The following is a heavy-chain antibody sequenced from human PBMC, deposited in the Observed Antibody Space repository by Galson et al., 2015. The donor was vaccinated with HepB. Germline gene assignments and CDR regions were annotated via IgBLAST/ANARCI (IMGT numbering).Heavy chain of an antibody. D-gene: IGHD3-22*01. CDR1: GGSISSGGYS. CDR2: IYHSGST. J-gene: IGHJ5*02. Sequence: TLSLTCAVSGGSISSGGYSWSWIRQPPGKGLEWIGYIYHSGSTYYNPSLKSRVTISVDRSKNQFSLKLSSVTAADTAVYYCAAKQGYHDSSQIGWFDPWGQGTLVTVSS. CDR3: AAKQGYHDSSQIGWFDP. V-gene: IGHV4-30-2*01.